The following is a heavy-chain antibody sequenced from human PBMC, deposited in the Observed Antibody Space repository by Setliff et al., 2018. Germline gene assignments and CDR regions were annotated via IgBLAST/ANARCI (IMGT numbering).Heavy chain of an antibody. Sequence: LSLTCNVSGVSISSYYWSWIRQPPGKGLESIGYIQKSGGTNYNPALKSRVTISVDTSTNQFSLKLRSVTAADTAVYYCARLSWNGLRYYGLDVWGQGTTVTVSS. V-gene: IGHV4-59*01. D-gene: IGHD3-3*01. CDR1: GVSISSYY. CDR2: IQKSGGT. CDR3: ARLSWNGLRYYGLDV. J-gene: IGHJ6*02.